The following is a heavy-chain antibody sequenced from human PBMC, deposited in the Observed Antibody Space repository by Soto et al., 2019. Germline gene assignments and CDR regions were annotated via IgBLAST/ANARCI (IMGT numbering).Heavy chain of an antibody. CDR3: AKDYLRWAQS. V-gene: IGHV3-23*01. CDR1: GFTFSDYA. CDR2: ISGSGST. J-gene: IGHJ5*02. Sequence: EVQLLESGGGLDQPGGSLRLSCAASGFTFSDYAMNWVRQAPGKGLEWVSAISGSGSTFYADSVKSRFTISRDNSKNTMYLQMNSMRAEDTAVYYCAKDYLRWAQSWGQGTLVTVSS. D-gene: IGHD1-26*01.